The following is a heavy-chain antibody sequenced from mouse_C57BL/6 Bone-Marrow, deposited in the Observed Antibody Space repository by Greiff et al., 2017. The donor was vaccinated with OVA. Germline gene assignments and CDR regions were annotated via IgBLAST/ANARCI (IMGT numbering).Heavy chain of an antibody. CDR1: GFTFSSYG. Sequence: EVQLVESGGDLVKPGGSLKLSCAASGFTFSSYGMSWVRQTPDKRLEWVATISSGGSYTYYTDSVKGRFTISRDNANNTLYLQMSSLQSEASAMYYCAIRVIFYGNFYAMGGTGQGASVTVYS. CDR2: ISSGGSYT. D-gene: IGHD2-1*01. J-gene: IGHJ4*01. CDR3: AIRVIFYGNFYAMGG. V-gene: IGHV5-6*01.